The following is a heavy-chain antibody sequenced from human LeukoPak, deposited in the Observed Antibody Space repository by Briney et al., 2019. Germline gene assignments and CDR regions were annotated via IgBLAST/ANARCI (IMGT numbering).Heavy chain of an antibody. J-gene: IGHJ3*02. V-gene: IGHV4-59*01. CDR2: INYSGST. D-gene: IGHD1-1*01. Sequence: SETLSLTCPVSGGSITNSYWNWIRQSPGKGLEWIGYINYSGSTNYNPSLKSRVTISVDTSKNQFSLKLSSVTAADTAVYFCARDPLSTNDFDIWGQGTMVTVSS. CDR3: ARDPLSTNDFDI. CDR1: GGSITNSY.